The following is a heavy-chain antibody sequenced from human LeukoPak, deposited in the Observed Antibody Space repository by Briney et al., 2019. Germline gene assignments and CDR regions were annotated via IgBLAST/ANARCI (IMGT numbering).Heavy chain of an antibody. J-gene: IGHJ6*03. CDR3: ASTAVGVVYYYYYYMDV. V-gene: IGHV4-4*07. Sequence: SETLSLTCTASGGSISSYYWSWIRQPAGKGLEWIGRIYTSGSTNYNPSLKSRVTISVDKSKNQFSLKLSSVTAADTAVYYCASTAVGVVYYYYYYMDVWGKGTTVTVSS. CDR1: GGSISSYY. CDR2: IYTSGST. D-gene: IGHD3-3*01.